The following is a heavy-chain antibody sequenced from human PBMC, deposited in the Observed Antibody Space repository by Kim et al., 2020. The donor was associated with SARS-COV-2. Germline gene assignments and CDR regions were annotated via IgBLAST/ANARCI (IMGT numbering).Heavy chain of an antibody. Sequence: VKGRFTISRDDSKSIAYLQMNSLKTEDTAVYYCTRTGTTAERYYYYGMDVWGQGTTVTVSS. CDR3: TRTGTTAERYYYYGMDV. J-gene: IGHJ6*02. V-gene: IGHV3-49*02. D-gene: IGHD1-1*01.